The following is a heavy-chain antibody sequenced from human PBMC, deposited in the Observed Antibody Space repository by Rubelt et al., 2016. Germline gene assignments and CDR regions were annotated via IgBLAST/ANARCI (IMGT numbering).Heavy chain of an antibody. V-gene: IGHV7-4-1*02. CDR3: ARVIAAAGRDGNYFDY. CDR1: GYTFTSYA. J-gene: IGHJ4*02. CDR2: INTNTGNP. D-gene: IGHD6-13*01. Sequence: QVQLVQSGSELKKPGASVKVSCKASGYTFTSYAMNWVRQAPGQGLEWMGWINTNTGNPTYAQGFTGMFVVSLDTSVSTAYLQISSLKAEDTAVYYCARVIAAAGRDGNYFDYWGQGTLVTVSS.